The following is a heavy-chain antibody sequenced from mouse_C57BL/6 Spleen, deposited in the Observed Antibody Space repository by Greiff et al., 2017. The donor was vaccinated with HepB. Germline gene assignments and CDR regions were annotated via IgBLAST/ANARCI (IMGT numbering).Heavy chain of an antibody. V-gene: IGHV1-82*01. CDR1: GYAFSSSW. J-gene: IGHJ4*01. CDR2: IYPGDGDT. D-gene: IGHD1-1*01. Sequence: QVQLQQSGPELVKPGASVKISCKASGYAFSSSWMNWVKQRPGKGLEWIGRIYPGDGDTNYNGKFKGKATLTADKSSSTAYMQLSSLTSEDSAVYFSAFHYYGSSYDAMDYWGQGTSVTVSS. CDR3: AFHYYGSSYDAMDY.